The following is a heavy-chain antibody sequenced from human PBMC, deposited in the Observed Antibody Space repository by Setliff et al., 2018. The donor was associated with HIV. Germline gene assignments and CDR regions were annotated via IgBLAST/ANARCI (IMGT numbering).Heavy chain of an antibody. J-gene: IGHJ3*01. CDR2: IFPADSDT. V-gene: IGHV5-51*01. CDR1: GYSFGDYW. Sequence: GESLKISCRGFGYSFGDYWSVWVRQKPGKGLEWMGIIFPADSDTRVSPSFQGQVSISADRSTYAAFLQWTSLKASDTGMYFCARHRVDTSMLVVKSPGAFDLWGQGTLVTVSS. CDR3: ARHRVDTSMLVVKSPGAFDL. D-gene: IGHD3-22*01.